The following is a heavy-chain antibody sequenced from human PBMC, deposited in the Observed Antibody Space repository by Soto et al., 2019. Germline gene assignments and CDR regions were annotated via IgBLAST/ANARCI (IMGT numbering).Heavy chain of an antibody. CDR3: ARDSDAEGLIYGSGSSTYYFDY. Sequence: SETLSLTCTASGGSISSYYWSWIRQPAGKGLEWIGRIYTSGSTNYNPSPKSRVTMSVDTSKNQFSLKLSSVTAADMAVYYCARDSDAEGLIYGSGSSTYYFDYWGQGTLVTVSS. V-gene: IGHV4-4*07. J-gene: IGHJ4*02. CDR1: GGSISSYY. CDR2: IYTSGST. D-gene: IGHD3-10*01.